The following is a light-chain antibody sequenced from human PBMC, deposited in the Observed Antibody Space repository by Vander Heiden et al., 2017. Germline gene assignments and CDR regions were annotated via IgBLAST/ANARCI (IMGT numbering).Light chain of an antibody. J-gene: IGLJ2*01. CDR3: CSYAGSYSVV. V-gene: IGLV2-11*01. Sequence: QSALTQPRSVSGSPGQSVTISCTGTSSDVGGYNYVSWYQNHPGKVPKVLIYDVTQRPSGVPDRFSGSKSGNTASLTISGLQADDEADYFCCSYAGSYSVVFGGGTKLT. CDR1: SSDVGGYNY. CDR2: DVT.